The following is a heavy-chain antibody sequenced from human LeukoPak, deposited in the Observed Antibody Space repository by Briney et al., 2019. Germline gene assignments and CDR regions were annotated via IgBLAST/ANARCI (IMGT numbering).Heavy chain of an antibody. Sequence: SETLSLTCAVYGGSFSGYYWSWIRQPPGKGLEWIGEINHSGSTNYNPSLRSRVTISVDTSKNQFSLKLSSVTAADTAVYYCARGLNWNDYYYYMDVWSKGTTVTVSS. D-gene: IGHD1-1*01. V-gene: IGHV4-34*01. CDR1: GGSFSGYY. J-gene: IGHJ6*03. CDR3: ARGLNWNDYYYYMDV. CDR2: INHSGST.